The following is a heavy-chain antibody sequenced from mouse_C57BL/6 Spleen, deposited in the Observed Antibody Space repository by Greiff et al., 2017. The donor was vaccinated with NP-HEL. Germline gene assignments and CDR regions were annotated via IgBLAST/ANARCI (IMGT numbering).Heavy chain of an antibody. V-gene: IGHV5-9-1*02. CDR1: GFTFSSYA. Sequence: EVHLVESGEGLVKPGGSLKLSCAASGFTFSSYAMSWVRQTPEKRLEWVAYISSGGDYIYYADTVKGRFTISRDNARNTLYLQMSSLKSEDTAMYYCTRGVGQTFAYWGQGTLVTVSA. CDR2: ISSGGDYI. D-gene: IGHD3-3*01. J-gene: IGHJ3*01. CDR3: TRGVGQTFAY.